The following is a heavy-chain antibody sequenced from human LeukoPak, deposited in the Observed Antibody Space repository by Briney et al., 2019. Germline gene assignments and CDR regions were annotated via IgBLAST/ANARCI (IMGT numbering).Heavy chain of an antibody. D-gene: IGHD3-10*01. CDR3: AVGGYYYGSGSYVDH. V-gene: IGHV1-18*01. CDR1: GGTFSSYA. Sequence: ASVKVSCKASGGTFSSYAISWVRQAPGQGLEWMGWISAYNGNTNYAQKLQGRVTMTTDTSTSTAYMELRSLRSDDTAVYYCAVGGYYYGSGSYVDHWGQGTLVTVSS. J-gene: IGHJ4*02. CDR2: ISAYNGNT.